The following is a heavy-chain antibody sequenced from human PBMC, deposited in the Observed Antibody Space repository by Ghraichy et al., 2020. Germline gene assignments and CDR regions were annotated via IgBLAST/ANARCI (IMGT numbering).Heavy chain of an antibody. CDR3: AANFGVVIIPHY. J-gene: IGHJ4*02. Sequence: SETLSLTCTVSGGSISSSSYYWGWIRQPPGKGLEWIGSIYYSGSTYYNPSLKSRVTISVDTSKNQFSLKLSSVTAADTAVYYCAANFGVVIIPHYWGQGTLVTVSS. CDR2: IYYSGST. D-gene: IGHD3-3*01. CDR1: GGSISSSSYY. V-gene: IGHV4-39*07.